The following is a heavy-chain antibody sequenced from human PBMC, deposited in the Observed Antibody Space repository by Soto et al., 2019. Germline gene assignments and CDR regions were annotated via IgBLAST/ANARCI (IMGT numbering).Heavy chain of an antibody. V-gene: IGHV3-64*01. CDR2: ISSNGGST. J-gene: IGHJ5*02. Sequence: PGGSLRLSCAASGFTFSSYAMHWVRQAPGKGLEYVSAISSNGGSTYYANSVKGRFTISRDNSKNTLYLQMGSLRAEDMAVYYCAREGSSGWYRNWFDPWGQGTLVTVSS. D-gene: IGHD6-19*01. CDR1: GFTFSSYA. CDR3: AREGSSGWYRNWFDP.